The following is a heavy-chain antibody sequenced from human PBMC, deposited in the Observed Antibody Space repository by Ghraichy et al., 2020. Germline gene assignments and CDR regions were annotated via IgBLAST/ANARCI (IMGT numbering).Heavy chain of an antibody. CDR1: GLTLRKTW. Sequence: GGSLRLSCTASGLTLRKTWMSWVRQAPGKGLEWLGHIKSQIDGGATDYAAPVKGKFTISRDESKNTLYLQMSSLTTEDTAVYYCTTDPREAIYMDVWGKGTTVNVTS. D-gene: IGHD2-21*01. CDR2: IKSQIDGGAT. V-gene: IGHV3-15*01. CDR3: TTDPREAIYMDV. J-gene: IGHJ6*03.